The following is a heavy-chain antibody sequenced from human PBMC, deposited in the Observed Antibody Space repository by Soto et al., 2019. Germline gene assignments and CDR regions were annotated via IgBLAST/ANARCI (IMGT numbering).Heavy chain of an antibody. D-gene: IGHD2-21*01. CDR3: ARDIACGALDY. J-gene: IGHJ4*02. CDR2: LNPDGSGK. V-gene: IGHV3-7*01. CDR1: GFSFSIHW. Sequence: EVQLVESGGGLVQPGGSLRLSCAASGFSFSIHWMSWVRQAPGKGLEWVAELNPDGSGKYYVDSVKGRFTISSDNAQDSVYLHMERLRAEDRAVYYCARDIACGALDYWGQGTVGSVPS.